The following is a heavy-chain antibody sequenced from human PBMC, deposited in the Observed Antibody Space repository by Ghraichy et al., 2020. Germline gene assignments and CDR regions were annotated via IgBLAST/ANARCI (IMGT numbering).Heavy chain of an antibody. J-gene: IGHJ4*02. D-gene: IGHD2-21*02. V-gene: IGHV4-30-2*01. CDR1: GGSISSGGYS. Sequence: SETLSLTCAVSGGSISSGGYSWSWIRQPPGKGLEWIGYIYHSGSTYYNPSLKSRVTISVDRSKNQFSLKLSSVTAADMAVYYCARVMAYCGGDCYYFDYWGQGTLVTVSS. CDR2: IYHSGST. CDR3: ARVMAYCGGDCYYFDY.